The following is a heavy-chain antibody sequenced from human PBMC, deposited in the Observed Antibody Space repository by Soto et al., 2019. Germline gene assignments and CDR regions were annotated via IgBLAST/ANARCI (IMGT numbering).Heavy chain of an antibody. CDR3: ASSPGNYYYGMDV. V-gene: IGHV4-39*01. CDR1: GGSISSSSYY. CDR2: IYYSGST. J-gene: IGHJ6*02. Sequence: SETLSLTCTVSGGSISSSSYYWGWIRQPPGKGLEWIGSIYYSGSTYYNPSLKSRVTISVDTSKNQFSLKLSSVTAADTAVYYCASSPGNYYYGMDVWGQGTTVTVSS.